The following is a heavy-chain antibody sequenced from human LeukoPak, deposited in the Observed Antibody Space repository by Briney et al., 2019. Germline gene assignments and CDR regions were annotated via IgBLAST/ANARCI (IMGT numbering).Heavy chain of an antibody. CDR3: ARRIANRNWFDP. CDR1: GGSISSSDYY. CDR2: IFYSGAA. J-gene: IGHJ5*02. V-gene: IGHV4-39*01. Sequence: SETLSLTCTVSGGSISSSDYYWGWVCQPPGKGLEWIGSIFYSGAAHCNPSLKSRVTISVDTSNNQFSLMLSSVTAADTAVYYCARRIANRNWFDPWGQGTLVTVSS. D-gene: IGHD1/OR15-1a*01.